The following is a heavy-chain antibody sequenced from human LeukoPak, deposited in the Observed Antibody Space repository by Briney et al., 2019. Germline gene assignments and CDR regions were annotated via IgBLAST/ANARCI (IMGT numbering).Heavy chain of an antibody. CDR3: ARGEGGYSGYDEDRWFDP. CDR1: GYTFTSYS. Sequence: ASVKVSCKASGYTFTSYSISWVRQAPGQGLEWMGWISAYNGNTNYAQKLQGRVTMTTDTSTSTAYMELRSLRSDDTAVYYCARGEGGYSGYDEDRWFDPWGQGTLVTISS. V-gene: IGHV1-18*01. D-gene: IGHD5-12*01. CDR2: ISAYNGNT. J-gene: IGHJ5*02.